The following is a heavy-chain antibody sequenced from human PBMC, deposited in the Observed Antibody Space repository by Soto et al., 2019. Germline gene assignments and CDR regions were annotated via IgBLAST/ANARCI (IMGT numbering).Heavy chain of an antibody. CDR2: IYSGGST. CDR3: ARDRVGGYYYDYFDY. V-gene: IGHV3-66*01. D-gene: IGHD3-22*01. J-gene: IGHJ4*02. Sequence: EVQLVESGGGLVQPGGSLRLSCAASGFTVSSNYMSWVRQAPGKGLEWVSVIYSGGSTYYADSVKGRFTISRDNSKNTLYLQMNSLRAEYTAVYYCARDRVGGYYYDYFDYWGQGTLVTVSS. CDR1: GFTVSSNY.